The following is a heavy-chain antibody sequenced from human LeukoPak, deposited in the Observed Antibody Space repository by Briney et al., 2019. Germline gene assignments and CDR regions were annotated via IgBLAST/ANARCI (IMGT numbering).Heavy chain of an antibody. CDR2: IIPIFGTA. CDR1: GGTFSSYA. D-gene: IGHD5-12*01. J-gene: IGHJ4*02. CDR3: ARSNSGYDSDFDY. V-gene: IGHV1-69*13. Sequence: VASVNVSCTASGGTFSSYAISWVRQAPGQGLEWMGGIIPIFGTANYAQKFQGRVTITADESTSTAYMELSSLRSEDTAVYYCARSNSGYDSDFDYWGQGTLVTVSS.